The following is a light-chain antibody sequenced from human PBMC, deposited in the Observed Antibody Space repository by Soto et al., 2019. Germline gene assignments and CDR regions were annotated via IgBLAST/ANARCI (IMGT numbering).Light chain of an antibody. J-gene: IGKJ1*01. CDR3: QQYGSSPQT. V-gene: IGKV3-20*01. Sequence: EIVLTQSPGTLSLSPGERVTLSCRASQSIDNNFLAWYQQKPSQAPRLLIYDASSRATGISDRFSGSGSGTDFTLTISRLEPEDFAVYYCQQYGSSPQTFGKGTKV. CDR1: QSIDNNF. CDR2: DAS.